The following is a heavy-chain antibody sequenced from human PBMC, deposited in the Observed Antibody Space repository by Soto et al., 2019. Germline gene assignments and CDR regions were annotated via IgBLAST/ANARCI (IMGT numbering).Heavy chain of an antibody. D-gene: IGHD4-17*01. J-gene: IGHJ4*02. CDR3: ARVRTVTTLDY. V-gene: IGHV4-59*01. CDR2: IFYSGST. Sequence: WTWIRPSPGKGLEYIGYIFYSGSTKYNPSLQSRVTISVDATKNQFFLKLTSVTAADSAVYFCARVRTVTTLDYWGQGTLVTVSS.